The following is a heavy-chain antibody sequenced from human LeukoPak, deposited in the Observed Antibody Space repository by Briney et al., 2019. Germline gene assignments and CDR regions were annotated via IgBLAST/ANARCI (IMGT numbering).Heavy chain of an antibody. Sequence: GSLRLSCAASGFTVSSNYMSWVRQAPGKGLEWVSVIYSGGSTYYADSVKGRFTISRDNSKTTLYLQMNSLRAEDTAVYYCARDVATEKMFDPWGQGTLVTVSS. CDR1: GFTVSSNY. CDR2: IYSGGST. V-gene: IGHV3-66*01. CDR3: ARDVATEKMFDP. J-gene: IGHJ5*02.